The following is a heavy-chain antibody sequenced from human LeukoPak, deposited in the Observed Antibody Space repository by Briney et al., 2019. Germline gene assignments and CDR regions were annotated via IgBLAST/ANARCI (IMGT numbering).Heavy chain of an antibody. J-gene: IGHJ4*02. V-gene: IGHV3-15*01. CDR2: IKSKTDGGTT. CDR3: TTDSEVVVAYTVGDY. CDR1: GFTFSNAW. D-gene: IGHD3-22*01. Sequence: GGSLRLSCAASGFTFSNAWMSWVRQAPGKGLEWVGRIKSKTDGGTTDYAAPVKGRFIISRDDSKNTLYLQMNSLKTEDTAVYYCTTDSEVVVAYTVGDYWGQGTLVTVSS.